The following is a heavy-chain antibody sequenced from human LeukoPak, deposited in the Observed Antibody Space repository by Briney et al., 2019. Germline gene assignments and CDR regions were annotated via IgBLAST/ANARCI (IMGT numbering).Heavy chain of an antibody. D-gene: IGHD3-16*01. CDR3: ARHYVFVSGGSSFDF. J-gene: IGHJ4*02. Sequence: SETLSLTCTVSGGFISGYYWSWIRQPPGKGLEWIGYIYYGGTTNYNPSLKTRLTISLDTSKNQFSLKLSSVTAADTAVYYCARHYVFVSGGSSFDFWGQGTLVTVSS. CDR1: GGFISGYY. V-gene: IGHV4-59*08. CDR2: IYYGGTT.